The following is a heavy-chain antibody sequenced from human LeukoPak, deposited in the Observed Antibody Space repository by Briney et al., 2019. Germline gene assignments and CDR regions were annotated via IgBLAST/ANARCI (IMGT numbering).Heavy chain of an antibody. CDR2: INSDGSST. Sequence: GGSLRLSCAVSGFIFTNYWMHWVRQDPGKGLVWVSRINSDGSSTTYADSVKGRFTISRDNAKNTLYLQMNSLRAEDTAMYYCVRAIGLDFDFWGQGTLVTVSS. J-gene: IGHJ4*02. CDR1: GFIFTNYW. D-gene: IGHD2/OR15-2a*01. CDR3: VRAIGLDFDF. V-gene: IGHV3-74*01.